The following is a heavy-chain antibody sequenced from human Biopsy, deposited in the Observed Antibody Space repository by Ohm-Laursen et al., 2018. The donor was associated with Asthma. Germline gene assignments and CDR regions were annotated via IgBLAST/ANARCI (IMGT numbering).Heavy chain of an antibody. Sequence: AASVKVSCKASGGTFSSYAISWVRQAPGQGLEWMGGIIPIFGTANYAQKFQGRVTITADESTSTAYMELSSLRSEDTAVYYCARSSHINWGGYFDYWGQGTLVTVSS. CDR2: IIPIFGTA. J-gene: IGHJ4*02. V-gene: IGHV1-69*13. CDR1: GGTFSSYA. CDR3: ARSSHINWGGYFDY. D-gene: IGHD7-27*01.